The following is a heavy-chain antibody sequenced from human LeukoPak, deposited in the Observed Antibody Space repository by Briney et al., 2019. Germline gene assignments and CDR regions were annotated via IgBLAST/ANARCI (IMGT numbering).Heavy chain of an antibody. CDR1: GGTFSSYA. CDR2: IIPIFGTA. D-gene: IGHD5-18*01. J-gene: IGHJ4*02. Sequence: GASVKVSCKASGGTFSSYAISWVRQAPGQGLEWMGRIIPIFGTANYAQKFQGRVTITTDESTSTAYMELSSLRSEDTAVYYCASASGYSYGPQGSYYFDYWGQGTLFTVSS. V-gene: IGHV1-69*05. CDR3: ASASGYSYGPQGSYYFDY.